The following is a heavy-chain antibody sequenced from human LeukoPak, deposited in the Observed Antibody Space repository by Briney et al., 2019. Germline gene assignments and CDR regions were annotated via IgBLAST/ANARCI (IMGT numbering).Heavy chain of an antibody. J-gene: IGHJ5*02. V-gene: IGHV3-23*01. Sequence: GRSLRLSCAASRFTFSGYAMYWVRQAPGKGLEWVSCIDASGVNTYYADSVKGRFTISRDNSNNTLYLQMNSLRAEDTAVYYCAEVSRSGWYGWFDPWGQGTLVTVSS. CDR2: IDASGVNT. CDR1: RFTFSGYA. CDR3: AEVSRSGWYGWFDP. D-gene: IGHD6-19*01.